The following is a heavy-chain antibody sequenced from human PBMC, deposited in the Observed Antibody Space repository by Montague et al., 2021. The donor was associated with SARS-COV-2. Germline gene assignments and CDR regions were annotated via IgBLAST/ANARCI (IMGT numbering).Heavy chain of an antibody. D-gene: IGHD3-10*01. J-gene: IGHJ3*02. CDR3: ARPLVRGVPKAFDI. V-gene: IGHV4-39*01. CDR2: NYYSGTT. CDR1: GGSITRNYY. Sequence: SETLSLTCTVSGGSITRNYYWGWIRQPPGKGLEWVGNNYYSGTTFINPSLESLVTISVDASKNQFYLNLTSVTAADTAVYYCARPLVRGVPKAFDIWGQGAVVIVSS.